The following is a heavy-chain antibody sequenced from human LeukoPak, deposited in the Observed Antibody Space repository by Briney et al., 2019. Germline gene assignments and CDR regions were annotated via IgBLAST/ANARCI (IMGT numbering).Heavy chain of an antibody. CDR3: ARAYCTSTSCSWFAP. CDR1: GGSVSTYY. Sequence: SETMSLTCAVSGGSVSTYYWSWIRQPPGKGLEWIGFIHHSGSTNYNPSLKSRVTVSIDTSKKQCSLKLRSVTAADTAVYYCARAYCTSTSCSWFAPWGQGTLVTVSS. J-gene: IGHJ5*02. D-gene: IGHD2-2*01. CDR2: IHHSGST. V-gene: IGHV4-59*02.